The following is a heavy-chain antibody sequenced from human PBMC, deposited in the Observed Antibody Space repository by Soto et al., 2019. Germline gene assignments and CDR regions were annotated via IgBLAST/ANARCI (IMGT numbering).Heavy chain of an antibody. J-gene: IGHJ6*02. V-gene: IGHV3-21*01. CDR1: GFTFSGYT. Sequence: PGGSLRLSCAASGFTFSGYTMNWVRQAPGKGLEWVSSISDSSTYIYYADSVKGRFTISRDNAKNSLYLQMNSLRAEDTAVYYCASMGAGFCVCVSCYPSPTMGYGMDVWGQGTTVTVSS. CDR2: ISDSSTYI. CDR3: ASMGAGFCVCVSCYPSPTMGYGMDV. D-gene: IGHD3-10*01.